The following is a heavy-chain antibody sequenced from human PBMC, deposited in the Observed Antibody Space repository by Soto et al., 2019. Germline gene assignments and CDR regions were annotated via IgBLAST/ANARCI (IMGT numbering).Heavy chain of an antibody. CDR1: GYTFTSYG. D-gene: IGHD3-10*01. J-gene: IGHJ6*02. CDR3: AREVELRGLINSYYYSGMDV. CDR2: ISTYNGNT. V-gene: IGHV1-18*01. Sequence: QLQLVQSGAEVKKPGASVKVSCKASGYTFTSYGISWVRQAPGQGLEWMGWISTYNGNTKYAQTLQGRVTMTTDTSTSTAYMELRSLRSDDTAVYYCAREVELRGLINSYYYSGMDVWGQGTTVTVSS.